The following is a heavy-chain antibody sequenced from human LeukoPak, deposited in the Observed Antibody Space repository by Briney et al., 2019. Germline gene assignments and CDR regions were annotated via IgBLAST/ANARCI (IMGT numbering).Heavy chain of an antibody. J-gene: IGHJ4*02. V-gene: IGHV4-59*12. CDR2: IYYSGST. Sequence: SETLSLTCTVSGGSISSYYWSWIRQPPGKGLEWIGYIYYSGSTNYNPSLKSRVTISVDTSKNQFSLRLNSVTAADTAVYYCARDSAPNLLAYFDYWGQGILVTVSS. CDR1: GGSISSYY. CDR3: ARDSAPNLLAYFDY. D-gene: IGHD2/OR15-2a*01.